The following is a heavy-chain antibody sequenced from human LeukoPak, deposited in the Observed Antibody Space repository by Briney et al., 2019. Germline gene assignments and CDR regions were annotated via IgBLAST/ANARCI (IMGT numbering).Heavy chain of an antibody. CDR1: GGTFSSYA. Sequence: SVKVSCKASGGTFSSYAISWVRQAPGQGLEWMGGIIPIFGTANYAQKFQGRVTITADESTSTAYMELSSLRSEDTAVYYCARDSSFSANYYYYGMDVWGQGTTVTVSS. J-gene: IGHJ6*02. D-gene: IGHD2/OR15-2a*01. CDR2: IIPIFGTA. V-gene: IGHV1-69*13. CDR3: ARDSSFSANYYYYGMDV.